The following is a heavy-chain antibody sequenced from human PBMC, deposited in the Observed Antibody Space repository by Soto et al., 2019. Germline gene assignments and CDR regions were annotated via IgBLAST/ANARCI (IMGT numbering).Heavy chain of an antibody. D-gene: IGHD3-22*01. CDR1: GGTFSSYA. J-gene: IGHJ4*02. Sequence: QVQLVQSGAEVKKPGSSVKVSCKASGGTFSSYAISWVRQAPGQGLEWMGGIIPIFGTANYAQKFQGRVTITADESTSTAYMELRSLRSEDTALYYCARESRARYYYESSGTHDYWGQGTLVTVSS. CDR2: IIPIFGTA. CDR3: ARESRARYYYESSGTHDY. V-gene: IGHV1-69*01.